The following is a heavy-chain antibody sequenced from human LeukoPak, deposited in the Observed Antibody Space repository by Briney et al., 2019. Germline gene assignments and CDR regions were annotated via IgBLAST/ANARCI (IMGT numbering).Heavy chain of an antibody. J-gene: IGHJ5*02. D-gene: IGHD5-18*01. Sequence: SLKVSCKASGGTFSSYAISWVRQAPGQGLEWMGGIIPIFGTANYAQKFQGRVTITADKSTSTAYMELSSLRSEDTAVYYCARDQGIRLLNWFDPWGQGTLVTVSS. CDR3: ARDQGIRLLNWFDP. V-gene: IGHV1-69*06. CDR2: IIPIFGTA. CDR1: GGTFSSYA.